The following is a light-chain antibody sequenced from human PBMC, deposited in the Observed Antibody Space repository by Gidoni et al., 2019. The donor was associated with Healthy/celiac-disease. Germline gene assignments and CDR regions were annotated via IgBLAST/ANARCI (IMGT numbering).Light chain of an antibody. V-gene: IGKV3-11*01. CDR1: QSVSSY. Sequence: EIVLTQSPATLSLSPGERATLSCRASQSVSSYLAWYQQKPGQAPRLLIYDASNRATGIPARFSGSGSGTDFTLTISSLEPEDFAVYYCQQRSNWPPNLTFGGIGTKVEIK. CDR2: DAS. J-gene: IGKJ4*01. CDR3: QQRSNWPPNLT.